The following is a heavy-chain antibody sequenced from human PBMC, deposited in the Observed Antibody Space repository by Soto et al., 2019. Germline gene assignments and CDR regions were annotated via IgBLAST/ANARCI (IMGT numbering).Heavy chain of an antibody. J-gene: IGHJ4*02. CDR2: ISAYNGNT. V-gene: IGHV1-18*01. Sequence: VKVSCKASGYTFTSYGISWVRQAPGQGLEWMGWISAYNGNTNYAQKLQGRVTMTTDTSTSTAYMELRSLRSDDTAVYYCARSSNYGGNSGRDYWGQGTLVTVSS. D-gene: IGHD4-17*01. CDR1: GYTFTSYG. CDR3: ARSSNYGGNSGRDY.